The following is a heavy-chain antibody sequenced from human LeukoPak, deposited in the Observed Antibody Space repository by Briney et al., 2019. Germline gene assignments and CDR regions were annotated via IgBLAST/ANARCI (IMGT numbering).Heavy chain of an antibody. D-gene: IGHD1-7*01. V-gene: IGHV3-48*04. J-gene: IGHJ6*03. CDR2: ISSSSTTI. CDR3: ARNRFPITGTTNNYYYMDV. Sequence: GGSLRLSCAASGFIFSSYSMNWVRQAPGKGLEWLSYISSSSTTIYYADSVKGRFTISRDNAKNSLYLQMNSLKAEDTAVYYCARNRFPITGTTNNYYYMDVWGKGTTVTVS. CDR1: GFIFSSYS.